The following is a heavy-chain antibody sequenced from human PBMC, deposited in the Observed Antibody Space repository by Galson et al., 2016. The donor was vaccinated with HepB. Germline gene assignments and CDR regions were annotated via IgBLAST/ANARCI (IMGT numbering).Heavy chain of an antibody. D-gene: IGHD6-13*01. V-gene: IGHV3-21*01. Sequence: SLRLSCAASGFSFSSYSMNWVRQAPGKGLEWVSSITSDFTYIYYADSVKGRFTISRDNAKSSLYLQMNSLRAEDTAVYYCTSQRVYGRLTSDWGQGTLVTVSS. CDR1: GFSFSSYS. J-gene: IGHJ4*02. CDR3: TSQRVYGRLTSD. CDR2: ITSDFTYI.